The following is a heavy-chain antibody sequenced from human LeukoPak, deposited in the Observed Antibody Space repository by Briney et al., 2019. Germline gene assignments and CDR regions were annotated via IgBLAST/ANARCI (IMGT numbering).Heavy chain of an antibody. CDR1: GFTFNTYP. Sequence: PGGSLRLSCAASGFTFNTYPMHWVRQAPGKGLEWVTGISYDGNNRNDADSVKGRFTISRDNSKNTLYLHMNSLRAEDTAVYYCAKVSSSSWYGPFDYWGQGTLVTVSS. D-gene: IGHD6-13*01. J-gene: IGHJ4*02. V-gene: IGHV3-30-3*01. CDR3: AKVSSSSWYGPFDY. CDR2: ISYDGNNR.